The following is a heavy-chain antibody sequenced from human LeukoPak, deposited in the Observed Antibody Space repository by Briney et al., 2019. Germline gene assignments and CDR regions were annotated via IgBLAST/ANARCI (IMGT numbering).Heavy chain of an antibody. V-gene: IGHV4-34*01. Sequence: SETPSLTCAVYGGSFSGSYWSWIRQPPGKGLEWIGEINHSGSTNHNPSLKSRVTISVDTSKNQFSLKLSSVTAADTAVYYCASTRGYSYGLTDYWGQGTLVTVSS. CDR3: ASTRGYSYGLTDY. CDR1: GGSFSGSY. J-gene: IGHJ4*02. D-gene: IGHD5-18*01. CDR2: INHSGST.